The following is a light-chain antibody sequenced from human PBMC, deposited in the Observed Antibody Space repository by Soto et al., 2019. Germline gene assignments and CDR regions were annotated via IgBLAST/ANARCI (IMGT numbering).Light chain of an antibody. CDR3: HQYGSSPLT. Sequence: EIVLTQSPGTLSLSPGERATLSCRASQSISSNYLAWYQQKPGQAPRVLIHGASSRATGIPDRFSGSGSGTEFTLTISRLVPEDFAMYYCHQYGSSPLTFGGGTKVDIK. CDR2: GAS. J-gene: IGKJ4*01. CDR1: QSISSNY. V-gene: IGKV3-20*01.